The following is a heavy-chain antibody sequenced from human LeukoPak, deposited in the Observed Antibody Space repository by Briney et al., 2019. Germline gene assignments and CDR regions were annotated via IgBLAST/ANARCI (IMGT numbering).Heavy chain of an antibody. D-gene: IGHD5-24*01. CDR2: ISGSGGST. V-gene: IGHV3-23*01. Sequence: GGSLRLSCAASGFTFSSYAMSWVRQAPGKGLDWVSAISGSGGSTYYADSVRGRFTISRDNSKNTLYLQMNRLRAEDTAVYYCAKEDGWYYFDSWGQGTLVTVSS. CDR3: AKEDGWYYFDS. CDR1: GFTFSSYA. J-gene: IGHJ4*02.